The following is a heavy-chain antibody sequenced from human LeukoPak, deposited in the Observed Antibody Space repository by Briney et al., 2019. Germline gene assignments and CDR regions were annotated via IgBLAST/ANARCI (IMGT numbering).Heavy chain of an antibody. D-gene: IGHD2-2*01. V-gene: IGHV1-8*01. J-gene: IGHJ4*02. CDR2: MNPNSGNT. CDR3: ARGGSYQLLSGGDY. CDR1: GYTFTSYD. Sequence: ASVNVSCTASGYTFTSYDINWVRQAPGRGLEWMGWMNPNSGNTGYAQKFQGRVTMTRNTSISTAYMELSSLRSEDTAVYYCARGGSYQLLSGGDYWGQGTLVTVSS.